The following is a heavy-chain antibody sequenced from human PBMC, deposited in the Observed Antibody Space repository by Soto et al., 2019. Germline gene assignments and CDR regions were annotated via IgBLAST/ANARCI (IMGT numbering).Heavy chain of an antibody. V-gene: IGHV6-1*01. Sequence: KQSQTLSLTCAISGDSVSSNSAAWNWIRQSPSRGLEWLGRTYYRSKWYNDYAVSVKSRITINPDTSKNQFSLQLNSVTPEDTAVYYCARMKRESSGWYGAFDIWGQGTMVTVSS. CDR2: TYYRSKWYN. D-gene: IGHD6-19*01. J-gene: IGHJ3*02. CDR1: GDSVSSNSAA. CDR3: ARMKRESSGWYGAFDI.